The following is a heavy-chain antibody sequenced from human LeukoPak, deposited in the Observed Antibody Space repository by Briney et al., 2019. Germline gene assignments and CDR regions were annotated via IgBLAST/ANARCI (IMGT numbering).Heavy chain of an antibody. Sequence: PGGSLRLSCAASGFTFSTYGMSCVRQAPGKGLEWVSVISGSGGSTYYADSVKGRFTISRDNSKNTLYLQMNSLRAGDTAVYYSAKVGGHHRGPFDIWGQGTMVTVSS. D-gene: IGHD1-14*01. CDR3: AKVGGHHRGPFDI. J-gene: IGHJ3*02. CDR1: GFTFSTYG. V-gene: IGHV3-23*01. CDR2: ISGSGGST.